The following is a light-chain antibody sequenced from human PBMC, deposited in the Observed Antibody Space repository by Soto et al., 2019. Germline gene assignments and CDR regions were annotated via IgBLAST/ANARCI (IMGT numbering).Light chain of an antibody. CDR2: AAS. CDR3: QQFTSYPLT. J-gene: IGKJ4*01. V-gene: IGKV3-20*01. CDR1: QTVRNNY. Sequence: EFVLTQSPGTLSLSPGERATFSCRASQTVRNNYLAWYQQKPGQAPRLLIYAASSRATGIPDRFSGGGSGTDFTLTLSRLEPEDFAVYYCQQFTSYPLTSGGGTKVDIK.